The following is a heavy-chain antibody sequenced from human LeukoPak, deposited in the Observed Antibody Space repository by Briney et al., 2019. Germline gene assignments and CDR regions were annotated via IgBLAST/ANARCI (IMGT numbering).Heavy chain of an antibody. J-gene: IGHJ4*02. CDR1: GDTFTTYY. V-gene: IGHV1-46*01. Sequence: ASVKVSCKASGDTFTTYYMHWVRQAPGQGLEWMGIINLSGATTSYAQKFQGRVTMSRDTSTSTVYMELSSLRSEDTAVYYCARDCGGRPGTRVNYFDYWGRGTLVTVSS. CDR3: ARDCGGRPGTRVNYFDY. CDR2: INLSGATT. D-gene: IGHD2-21*01.